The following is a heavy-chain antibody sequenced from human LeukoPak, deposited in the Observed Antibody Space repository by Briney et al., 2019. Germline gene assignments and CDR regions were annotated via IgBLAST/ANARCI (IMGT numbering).Heavy chain of an antibody. CDR1: GFTFSTYA. CDR3: AKALEQETVIALDS. D-gene: IGHD6-13*01. CDR2: ISGSGGST. J-gene: IGHJ4*02. V-gene: IGHV3-23*01. Sequence: QSGGSLRLSCAASGFTFSTYAMSWVRQAPGKGLEWVSAISGSGGSTYYADSVKGRFTISRDNSKNKLYLQMNSLRAEDTSIYFCAKALEQETVIALDSWGQGTLVTVSS.